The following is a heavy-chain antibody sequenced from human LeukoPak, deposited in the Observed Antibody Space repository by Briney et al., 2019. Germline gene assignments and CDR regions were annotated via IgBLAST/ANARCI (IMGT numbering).Heavy chain of an antibody. J-gene: IGHJ5*02. V-gene: IGHV3-7*01. D-gene: IGHD6-13*01. Sequence: GGSLRLSCAASGFTLSSFWMIWVRQAPGKGMEWVTSIKQDGSEKYYVDSVMGRFTVSRDNAKNSLYLQMNYLRAEDTAVYYCARAHTSSPNWFDPWGQGALVTVSS. CDR1: GFTLSSFW. CDR3: ARAHTSSPNWFDP. CDR2: IKQDGSEK.